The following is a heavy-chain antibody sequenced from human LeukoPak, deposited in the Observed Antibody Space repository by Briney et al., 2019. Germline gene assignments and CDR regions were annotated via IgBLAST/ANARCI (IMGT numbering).Heavy chain of an antibody. V-gene: IGHV3-33*06. CDR1: GFTFSSYG. J-gene: IGHJ4*02. Sequence: PGRSLRLSCAASGFTFSSYGIHWVRQAPGKGLEWVALIWYDGSKKYYADSVKGRFTISRDNSKNTVYLQMNSLRAEDTAVYFCAKDSTAVSLSIFLVSGLEFWGQGILVTVSS. D-gene: IGHD3-9*01. CDR3: AKDSTAVSLSIFLVSGLEF. CDR2: IWYDGSKK.